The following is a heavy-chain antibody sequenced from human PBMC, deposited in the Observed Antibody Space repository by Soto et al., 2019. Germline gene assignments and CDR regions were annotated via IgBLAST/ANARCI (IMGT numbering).Heavy chain of an antibody. V-gene: IGHV4-39*01. CDR2: IYYSGST. J-gene: IGHJ4*02. CDR3: ARSVNYDILTGYSH. Sequence: QLQLQESGPGLVKPSETLSLTCTVSGGSISSSSYYWGWIRQPPGKGLEWIGSIYYSGSTYYNPSLKSRVTISVDTSKYQFSLKLSSVTAADTAVYYCARSVNYDILTGYSHWGQGTLVTVSS. D-gene: IGHD3-9*01. CDR1: GGSISSSSYY.